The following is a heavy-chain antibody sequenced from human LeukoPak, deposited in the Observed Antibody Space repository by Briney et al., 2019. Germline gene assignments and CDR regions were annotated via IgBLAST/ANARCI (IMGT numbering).Heavy chain of an antibody. J-gene: IGHJ3*02. D-gene: IGHD2-8*02. CDR2: IYYSGST. CDR3: ARLGGTGSFDI. CDR1: GDSISTYY. Sequence: KPSETLSLTCTVSGDSISTYYWSWIRQPPGKGLEWIGYIYYSGSTNYGPSLKSRVTISVDTSKNQFSLRLSSVTAADTAVYYCARLGGTGSFDIWGQGTVVTVSS. V-gene: IGHV4-59*08.